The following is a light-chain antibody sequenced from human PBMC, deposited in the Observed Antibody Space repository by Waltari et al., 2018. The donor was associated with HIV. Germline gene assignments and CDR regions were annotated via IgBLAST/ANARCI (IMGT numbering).Light chain of an antibody. V-gene: IGKV1-39*01. CDR3: QQTYSGVT. J-gene: IGKJ3*01. Sequence: DVQVTQSPSSLSASVGDRVTITCRASQNIDKYLNWYQQKSGGAPKLLIYAASSLQNGVPSRFSARGSGTDFTLTISSVQPEDFAIYYCQQTYSGVTFGPGTQIDVK. CDR2: AAS. CDR1: QNIDKY.